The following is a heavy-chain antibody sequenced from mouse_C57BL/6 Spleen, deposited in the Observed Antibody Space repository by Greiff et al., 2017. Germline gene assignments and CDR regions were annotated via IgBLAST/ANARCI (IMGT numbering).Heavy chain of an antibody. J-gene: IGHJ1*03. CDR3: ATRYYGSSPYWYFDV. CDR2: IDPEDGET. V-gene: IGHV14-2*01. Sequence: EVQGVESGAELVKPGASVKLSCTASGFNIKDYYMHWVKQRTEQGLEWIGRIDPEDGETKYAPKFQGKATITADTSSNTAYLQLSSLTSEDTAVYYCATRYYGSSPYWYFDVWGTGTTVTVSS. D-gene: IGHD1-1*01. CDR1: GFNIKDYY.